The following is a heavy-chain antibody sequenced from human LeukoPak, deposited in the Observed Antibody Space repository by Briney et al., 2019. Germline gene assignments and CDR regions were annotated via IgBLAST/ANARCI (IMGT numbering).Heavy chain of an antibody. J-gene: IGHJ6*03. D-gene: IGHD3-10*01. CDR1: GYTFTSYD. Sequence: ASVKVSCKASGYTFTSYDINWVRQAPGQGLEWMGWINPNSGGTSYAQKFQGRVTMTRDTSISTAYMELSRLRSDDTAVYYCARALRGVDTYYYYYYMDVWGKGTTVTVSS. CDR2: INPNSGGT. V-gene: IGHV1-2*02. CDR3: ARALRGVDTYYYYYYMDV.